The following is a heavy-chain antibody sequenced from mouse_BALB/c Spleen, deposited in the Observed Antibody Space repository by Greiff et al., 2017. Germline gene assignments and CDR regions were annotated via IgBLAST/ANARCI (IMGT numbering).Heavy chain of an antibody. Sequence: EVKLMESGPGLVKPSQSLSLTCTVTGYSITSDYAWNWIRQFPGNKLEWMGYISYSGSTSYNPSLKSRISITRDTSKNQFFLQLNSVTTEDTATYYCARSGNHVFYAMDYWGQGTSVTVSS. D-gene: IGHD2-1*01. CDR1: GYSITSDYA. J-gene: IGHJ4*01. CDR2: ISYSGST. CDR3: ARSGNHVFYAMDY. V-gene: IGHV3-2*02.